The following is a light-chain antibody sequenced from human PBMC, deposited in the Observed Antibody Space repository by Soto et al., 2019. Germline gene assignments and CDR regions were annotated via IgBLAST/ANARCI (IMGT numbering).Light chain of an antibody. CDR3: KQSYSTQRT. V-gene: IGKV1-39*01. Sequence: DIQMTHSPSSLSASVGDRVTITCRASQSISSYLNWYQQKPGKAPKLLIYAASSLQSGVPSRFSGSGSGKDLTLTISSLQPEDFATYYSKQSYSTQRTFGGGTKV. CDR1: QSISSY. J-gene: IGKJ4*01. CDR2: AAS.